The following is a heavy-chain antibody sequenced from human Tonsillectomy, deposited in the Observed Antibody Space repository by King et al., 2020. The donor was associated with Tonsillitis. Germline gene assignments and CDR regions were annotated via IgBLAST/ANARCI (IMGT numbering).Heavy chain of an antibody. CDR2: ISYDGSNK. Sequence: VQLVESGGGVVQPGRSLRLSCAASGFTFSSYAMHWVRQAPGKGLEWVAVISYDGSNKYYADSVKGRFTISRDNSKNTLYLQMNSLRAEDTAVYYCAREVYGYSYGWDYWGQGTLVTVSS. J-gene: IGHJ4*02. D-gene: IGHD5-18*01. CDR1: GFTFSSYA. CDR3: AREVYGYSYGWDY. V-gene: IGHV3-30*04.